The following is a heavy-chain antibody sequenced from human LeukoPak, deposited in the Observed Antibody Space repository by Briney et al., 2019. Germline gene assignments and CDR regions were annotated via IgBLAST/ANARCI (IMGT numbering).Heavy chain of an antibody. CDR1: GFTVSSNY. CDR2: ITDSGGDT. CDR3: AKGSAAARPYYFDF. J-gene: IGHJ4*02. Sequence: PGGSLRLSCAASGFTVSSNYMSWVRQAPGEGLEWISAITDSGGDTYYADSVKGRFTISRDNSKSTLDLQMNSLRVEDTAVYYCAKGSAAARPYYFDFWGQGTLVTVSS. V-gene: IGHV3-23*01. D-gene: IGHD6-6*01.